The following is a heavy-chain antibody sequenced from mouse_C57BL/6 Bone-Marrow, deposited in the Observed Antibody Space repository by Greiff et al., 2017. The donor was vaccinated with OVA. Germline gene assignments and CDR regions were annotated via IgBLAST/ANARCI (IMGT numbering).Heavy chain of an antibody. CDR3: TRKSDFTTVVATVDV. CDR2: IDPDTGGT. V-gene: IGHV1-15*01. D-gene: IGHD1-1*01. Sequence: QVQLQQSGAELVRPGASVTLSCKASGYTFTDYEMHWVKQTPVHGLEWIGAIDPDTGGTAYNQKFKGKAILTADKSSSTAYMALRSLTSEDSAVYYCTRKSDFTTVVATVDVWGTGTTVTVSS. J-gene: IGHJ1*03. CDR1: GYTFTDYE.